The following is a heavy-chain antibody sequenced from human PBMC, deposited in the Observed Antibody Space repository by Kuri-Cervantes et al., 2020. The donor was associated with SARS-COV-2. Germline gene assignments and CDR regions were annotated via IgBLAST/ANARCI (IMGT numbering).Heavy chain of an antibody. CDR1: GYSFITQT. J-gene: IGHJ4*02. Sequence: ASVKVSCKASGYSFITQTFSWVRLAPGQGLEWMGWTTVYNNYTSYSQNLQGRITLSTDTSTSTAFMELRSLRSEDTAVYYCAAQGMVRAPLWGQGTLVTVSS. CDR2: TTVYNNYT. V-gene: IGHV1-18*01. D-gene: IGHD3-10*01. CDR3: AAQGMVRAPL.